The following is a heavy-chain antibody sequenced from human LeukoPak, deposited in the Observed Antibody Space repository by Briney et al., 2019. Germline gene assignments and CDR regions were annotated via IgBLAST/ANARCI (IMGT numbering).Heavy chain of an antibody. Sequence: GGSLRLSFAASGFTFSHFAMHWVRQAPGKGLDWVAVISRDGGDEYYADSVKGRFTISSDNSENTLYLQMNSLRADDTALYYCARGKQQLDYFYYYRMDVWGQGTTVTVSS. CDR3: ARGKQQLDYFYYYRMDV. CDR2: ISRDGGDE. V-gene: IGHV3-30-3*01. J-gene: IGHJ6*02. D-gene: IGHD6-13*01. CDR1: GFTFSHFA.